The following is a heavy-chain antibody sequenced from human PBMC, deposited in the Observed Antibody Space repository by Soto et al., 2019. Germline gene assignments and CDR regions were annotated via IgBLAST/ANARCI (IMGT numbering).Heavy chain of an antibody. V-gene: IGHV4-4*02. CDR1: GDSISSTNW. CDR3: AGRVWGAGQIDS. D-gene: IGHD3-16*01. Sequence: QVQLQESGPGLVKPSGTLSLTCAVSGDSISSTNWWSWVRQPPGKGLEWIGEIFRSGSTNYNPSLESRVPISVDNSKNQFSLRLTSVTAADSAIYYCAGRVWGAGQIDSWGQGAPVTVSS. J-gene: IGHJ4*02. CDR2: IFRSGST.